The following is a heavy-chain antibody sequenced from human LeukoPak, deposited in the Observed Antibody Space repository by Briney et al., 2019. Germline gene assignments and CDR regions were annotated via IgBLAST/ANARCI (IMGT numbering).Heavy chain of an antibody. CDR1: GYSISSPFY. CDR3: ARHQYYDSRGSHYYSYYYMDV. V-gene: IGHV4-38-2*02. J-gene: IGHJ6*03. Sequence: SETLSLTCTVSGYSISSPFYWGWIRQSPGKGLQWIGSIYYTGSTYYNPSLNSRFTISVDTSKNHFSLKLSSVTAADTAMYYCARHQYYDSRGSHYYSYYYMDVWGKGTTVTVSS. D-gene: IGHD3-22*01. CDR2: IYYTGST.